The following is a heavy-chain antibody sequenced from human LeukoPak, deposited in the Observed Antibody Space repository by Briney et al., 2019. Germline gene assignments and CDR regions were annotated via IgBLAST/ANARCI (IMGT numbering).Heavy chain of an antibody. CDR2: IIPMFGA. V-gene: IGHV1-69*05. J-gene: IGHJ4*02. CDR3: ARMPVIGPSQFDF. CDR1: GGTFSTHA. Sequence: ASVKVSCRAPGGTFSTHAVSWVRQAPGQGLEWMGGIIPMFGANYAQNFRGRVTITTDESTSTAYMELSSLRSEDTAVYYCARMPVIGPSQFDFWGQGTLVTVSS. D-gene: IGHD2-21*01.